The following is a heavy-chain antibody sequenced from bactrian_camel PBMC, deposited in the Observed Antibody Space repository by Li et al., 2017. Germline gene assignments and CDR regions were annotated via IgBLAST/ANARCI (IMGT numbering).Heavy chain of an antibody. V-gene: IGHV3S25*01. CDR1: GFTFDYW. Sequence: QLVESGGGLVQPGGSLRLSCAASGFTFDYWMYWVRQAPGKGLEWVSGINRGDGSTRSGDSVKGRFTISTDNAKTTVYLQMNSLKPDDTAVYHCVSLWSGWGQGTQVTVS. CDR2: INRGDGST. J-gene: IGHJ4*01. D-gene: IGHD2*01. CDR3: VSLWSG.